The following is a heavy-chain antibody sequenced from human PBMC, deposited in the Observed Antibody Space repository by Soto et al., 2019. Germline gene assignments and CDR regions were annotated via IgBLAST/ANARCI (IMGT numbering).Heavy chain of an antibody. J-gene: IGHJ4*02. V-gene: IGHV1-18*04. Sequence: ASVKVSCKASGYTFTSYGISWVRQAPGQGLEWMGWISAYNGNTNYAQKLQGRVTMTTDTSTSTAYLQWSSLKASDTAMYYCARHPWAPPPYYFDYWGQGTLVTVSS. CDR2: ISAYNGNT. CDR3: ARHPWAPPPYYFDY. CDR1: GYTFTSYG. D-gene: IGHD7-27*01.